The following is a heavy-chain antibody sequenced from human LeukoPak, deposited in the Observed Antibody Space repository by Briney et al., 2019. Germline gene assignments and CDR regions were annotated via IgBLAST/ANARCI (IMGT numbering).Heavy chain of an antibody. Sequence: ASVKVSCKASGYTFTGYYMHWVRQAPGQGLEWMGWINPNSGGTNYAQKFQGRVTMTRDTSISTAYVELSRLRSDDTAVYYCASNPVEYSSSAGGYYYYYMDVWGKGTTVTVSS. CDR1: GYTFTGYY. CDR2: INPNSGGT. CDR3: ASNPVEYSSSAGGYYYYYMDV. V-gene: IGHV1-2*02. D-gene: IGHD6-6*01. J-gene: IGHJ6*03.